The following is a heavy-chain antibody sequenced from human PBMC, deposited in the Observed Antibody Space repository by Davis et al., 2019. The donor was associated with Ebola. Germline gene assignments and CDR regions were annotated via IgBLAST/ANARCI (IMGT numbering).Heavy chain of an antibody. CDR2: ITSSGSYT. Sequence: GESLKTSCAASGFTFSDYYMSWIRQAPGKGLEWVSYITSSGSYTNYADSVKGRFTISRDNAKNALYLQMNSLRTEDTAVYYCARDRKYSSSRWLDYWGQGTLVTVSS. V-gene: IGHV3-11*06. CDR1: GFTFSDYY. CDR3: ARDRKYSSSRWLDY. D-gene: IGHD6-6*01. J-gene: IGHJ4*02.